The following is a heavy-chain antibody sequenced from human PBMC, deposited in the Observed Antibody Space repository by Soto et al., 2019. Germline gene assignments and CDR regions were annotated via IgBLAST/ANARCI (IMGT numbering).Heavy chain of an antibody. D-gene: IGHD4-4*01. CDR3: AKDMSRDHSSYGMDV. CDR1: GFTFDDYT. Sequence: EVQLVESGGVVVQPGGSLRLSCAASGFTFDDYTMHWVRQAPRKGLEWVSLISWDGGSTYYADSVKGRFTISRDNSKNSLYLQMNSLRTEDTALYYCAKDMSRDHSSYGMDVWGQGTTVTVSS. CDR2: ISWDGGST. V-gene: IGHV3-43*01. J-gene: IGHJ6*02.